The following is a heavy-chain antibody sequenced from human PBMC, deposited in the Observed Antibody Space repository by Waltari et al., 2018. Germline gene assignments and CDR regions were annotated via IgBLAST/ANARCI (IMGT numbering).Heavy chain of an antibody. J-gene: IGHJ6*02. CDR1: GGSISSSSYY. V-gene: IGHV4-39*07. D-gene: IGHD6-6*01. Sequence: QPQLQESGPGLVKPSETLSLTCTVSGGSISSSSYYWGWIRQPPGKGLEWIGSIYYSGSTNYTPSLKSRVTISVDTSKNQFSLKLSSVTAADTAVYYCARDRRSSPYYYYGMDVWGQGTTVTVSS. CDR2: IYYSGST. CDR3: ARDRRSSPYYYYGMDV.